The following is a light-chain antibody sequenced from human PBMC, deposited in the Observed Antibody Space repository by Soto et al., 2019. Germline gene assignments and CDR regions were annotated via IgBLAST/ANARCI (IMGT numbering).Light chain of an antibody. CDR3: HQYNNWPWT. CDR2: AAS. V-gene: IGKV3-15*01. CDR1: QRVSSH. J-gene: IGKJ1*01. Sequence: ETVITQSPVTLSVSPGDTATLSCRASQRVSSHLAWYQQKAGQAPRLLIYAASTRATGIPVRFSGSGSETEFTLTIRXLQSEDSALYFCHQYNNWPWTFGQGTKV.